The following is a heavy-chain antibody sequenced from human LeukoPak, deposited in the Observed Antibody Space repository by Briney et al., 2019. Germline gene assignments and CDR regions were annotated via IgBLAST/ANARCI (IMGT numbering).Heavy chain of an antibody. CDR2: IIPIFGTA. J-gene: IGHJ3*02. V-gene: IGHV1-69*01. D-gene: IGHD3-10*01. CDR1: VGTFSSYA. CDR3: ARASNYYGSGSYGAFDI. Sequence: SVKVSCKACVGTFSSYAISWVRQVPGQGLEWMGRIIPIFGTANYAQKFQGRVTITADESTSTAYMELSSLRSEDTAVYYCARASNYYGSGSYGAFDIWGQGTMVTVSS.